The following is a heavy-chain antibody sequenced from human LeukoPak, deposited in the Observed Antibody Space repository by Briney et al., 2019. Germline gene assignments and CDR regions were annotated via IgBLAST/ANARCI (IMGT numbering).Heavy chain of an antibody. J-gene: IGHJ4*02. CDR2: ISSSSSYI. V-gene: IGHV3-21*01. CDR1: GFTFSSYS. D-gene: IGHD3-9*01. Sequence: GGSLRLSCAASGFTFSSYSMNWVRQAPGKGLEWVSSISSSSSYIYYADSVKGRFTISGDNAKNSLYLQMNSLRAEDTAVYYCARPSSDYDILTGYYGDWGQGTLVTVSS. CDR3: ARPSSDYDILTGYYGD.